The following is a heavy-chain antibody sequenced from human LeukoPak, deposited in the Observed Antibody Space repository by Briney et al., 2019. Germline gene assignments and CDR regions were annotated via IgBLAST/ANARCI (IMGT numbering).Heavy chain of an antibody. CDR1: GFTFSSYG. Sequence: GGSLRLSCAASGFTFSSYGMHWVRQAPGKGLEWVAVISYDGSNKYYADSVKGRFTISRDNSKNTLYLQMNSLRAEDTAVYYCAKDGSSGWPMYYFDYWAREPWSPSPQ. CDR3: AKDGSSGWPMYYFDY. D-gene: IGHD6-19*01. CDR2: ISYDGSNK. J-gene: IGHJ4*02. V-gene: IGHV3-30*18.